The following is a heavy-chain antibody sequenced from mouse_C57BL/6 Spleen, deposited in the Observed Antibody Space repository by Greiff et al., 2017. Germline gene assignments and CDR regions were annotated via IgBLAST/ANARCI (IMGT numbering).Heavy chain of an antibody. CDR1: GFTFTDYY. J-gene: IGHJ4*01. D-gene: IGHD2-3*01. CDR3: VSHDGYYVYYAMDY. Sequence: EVKVVESGGGLVQPGGSLSLSCAASGFTFTDYYMSWVRQPPGKALEWLGFIRNKANGYTTESSASVKGRFTISRDNSQSILDLQMNAMRAEDSATYYCVSHDGYYVYYAMDYWGQGTSVTVSS. CDR2: IRNKANGYTT. V-gene: IGHV7-3*01.